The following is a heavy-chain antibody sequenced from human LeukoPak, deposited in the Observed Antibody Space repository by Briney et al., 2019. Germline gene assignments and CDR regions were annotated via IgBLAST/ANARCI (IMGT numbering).Heavy chain of an antibody. CDR3: ARGNWGHFDY. CDR1: GYTFTSNA. D-gene: IGHD7-27*01. CDR2: TFNGYT. V-gene: IGHV1-18*01. Sequence: GASVKVSCKASGYTFTSNAIVWVRQAPGQGLECMGWTFNGYTKYAQNLQGRVTMAADTSTTTAYTELRSLRSDDTAVYYGARGNWGHFDYWGQGTLVTVSS. J-gene: IGHJ4*02.